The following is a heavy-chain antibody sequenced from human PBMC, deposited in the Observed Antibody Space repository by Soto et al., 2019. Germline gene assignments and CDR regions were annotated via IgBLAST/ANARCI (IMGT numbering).Heavy chain of an antibody. D-gene: IGHD2-21*02. V-gene: IGHV2-5*02. Sequence: GPTLVNPTQTLTLTCTFSGFSLNTGGLAVGWIRQPPGKALEWLALIYWGNDKRYSPSLRSRLTITKDTSKNQVVLTMTNMDPVDAATYYCVHSRCGGDCLQSYSSHYYYGMDVWGQGTTVTVSS. CDR3: VHSRCGGDCLQSYSSHYYYGMDV. J-gene: IGHJ6*02. CDR1: GFSLNTGGLA. CDR2: IYWGNDK.